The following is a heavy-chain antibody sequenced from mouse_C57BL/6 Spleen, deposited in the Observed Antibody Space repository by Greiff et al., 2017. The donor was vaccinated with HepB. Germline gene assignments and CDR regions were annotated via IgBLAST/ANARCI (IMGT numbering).Heavy chain of an antibody. J-gene: IGHJ1*03. CDR2: IYHGDGDT. D-gene: IGHD1-1*01. CDR3: ARSSYGSSYYWYFDV. V-gene: IGHV1-80*01. CDR1: GYAFSSYW. Sequence: VQLQQSGAELVKPGASVKISCKASGYAFSSYWMNWVKQRPGKGLEWIGQIYHGDGDTNYNGKFKGKATLTADKSSSTAYMQLSSLTSEDSAVYFCARSSYGSSYYWYFDVWGTGTTVTVSS.